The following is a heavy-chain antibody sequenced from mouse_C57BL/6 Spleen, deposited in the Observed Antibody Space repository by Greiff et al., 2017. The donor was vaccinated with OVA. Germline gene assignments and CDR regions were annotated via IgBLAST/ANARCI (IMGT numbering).Heavy chain of an antibody. J-gene: IGHJ4*01. CDR3: ATYGNYDDYAMDY. Sequence: QVQLQQPGAELVRPGTSVKLSCKASGYTFTSYWMHWVKQRPGQGLEWIGVIDPSDSYTNYNQKFKGKATLTVDTSSSTAYMQLSSLTSEDSAVYYCATYGNYDDYAMDYWGQGTSVTVSS. V-gene: IGHV1-59*01. D-gene: IGHD2-1*01. CDR2: IDPSDSYT. CDR1: GYTFTSYW.